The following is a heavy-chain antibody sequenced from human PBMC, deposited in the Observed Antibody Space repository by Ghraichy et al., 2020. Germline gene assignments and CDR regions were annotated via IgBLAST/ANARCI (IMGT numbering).Heavy chain of an antibody. CDR2: IYYSGSA. Sequence: SETLSLTCTVSGGSISSGGYYWSWIRQHPGKGLEWIGYIYYSGSAYYIPSLKSRATISVDKSKNQFSLRLSSVTAADTAVYYCARVPLPYCGGDCYSNAFDILGQGTMVTVSS. CDR3: ARVPLPYCGGDCYSNAFDI. J-gene: IGHJ3*02. D-gene: IGHD2-21*02. V-gene: IGHV4-31*03. CDR1: GGSISSGGYY.